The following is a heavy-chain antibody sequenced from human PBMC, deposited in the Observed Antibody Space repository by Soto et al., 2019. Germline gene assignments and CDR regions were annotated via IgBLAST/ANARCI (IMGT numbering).Heavy chain of an antibody. V-gene: IGHV4-38-2*02. J-gene: IGHJ4*02. CDR1: GSCLGRGSY. D-gene: IGHD6-19*01. CDR3: ARGSGWYGKYYFDE. CDR2: IYHGGTT. Sequence: LYRTCTVAGSCLGRGSYLAWIRKHRGKGPEWIASIYHGGTTFYKPSLKSRITISVDTSNNQFSLKLTSVTAADTAVYYCARGSGWYGKYYFDEWGQGTLVTVSS.